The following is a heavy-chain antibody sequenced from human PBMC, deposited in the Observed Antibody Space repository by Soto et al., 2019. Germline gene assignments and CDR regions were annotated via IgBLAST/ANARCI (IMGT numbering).Heavy chain of an antibody. J-gene: IGHJ5*02. CDR1: GGSISSYY. Sequence: PSETLSLTCTVSGGSISSYYWSWIRQPPGKGLEWIGYIYYSGSTYYNPSLKSRVTISVDTSKNQFSLKLSSVTAADTAVYYCARDISDYDFWSGHNWFDPWGQGTLVTVSS. CDR3: ARDISDYDFWSGHNWFDP. V-gene: IGHV4-59*12. D-gene: IGHD3-3*01. CDR2: IYYSGST.